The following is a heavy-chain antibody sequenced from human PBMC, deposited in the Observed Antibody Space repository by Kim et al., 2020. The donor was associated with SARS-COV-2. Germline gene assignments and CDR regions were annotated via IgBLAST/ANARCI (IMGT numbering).Heavy chain of an antibody. Sequence: GGSLRLSCVAFGFSFDKYAMHWVRQAPGRGLEWVSLISGDGGGTYYADSVKGRFTVSRDNFKDSLYLHMDGLRPEDAAVYFCAKDGSSWNRKVPTDKLLHHWGQGTLVAVSS. D-gene: IGHD6-13*01. CDR3: AKDGSSWNRKVPTDKLLHH. CDR1: GFSFDKYA. CDR2: ISGDGGGT. V-gene: IGHV3-43*02. J-gene: IGHJ5*02.